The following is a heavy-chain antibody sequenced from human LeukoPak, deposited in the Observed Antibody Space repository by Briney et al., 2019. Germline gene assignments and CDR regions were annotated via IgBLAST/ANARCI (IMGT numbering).Heavy chain of an antibody. CDR1: GFTFSSYA. CDR2: ISGSGGST. Sequence: GGSLRLSCAASGFTFSSYAMSWVRQAPGKGLEWVSGISGSGGSTYYADSVKGRLTISRDNSKNALYLQMNSLRAEDTAVYYCARDFWGAYRVDYFDCWGQGTLVTVSS. V-gene: IGHV3-23*01. D-gene: IGHD3-3*01. J-gene: IGHJ4*02. CDR3: ARDFWGAYRVDYFDC.